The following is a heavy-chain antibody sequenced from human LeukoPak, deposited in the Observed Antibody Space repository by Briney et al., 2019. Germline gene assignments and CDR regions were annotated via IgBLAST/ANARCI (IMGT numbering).Heavy chain of an antibody. CDR3: VRHSGRAGGQ. V-gene: IGHV3-11*01. J-gene: IGHJ4*02. CDR2: ISGNGGDI. D-gene: IGHD3-10*01. CDR1: GFRFGDHY. Sequence: GGSLRLSCAASGFRFGDHYMSWVRQAPGKGPEWISYISGNGGDIAYADSVKGRFTISRDNAKNSLYLQMSSLRVEDTAVYHCVRHSGRAGGQWGQGTLIAVSS.